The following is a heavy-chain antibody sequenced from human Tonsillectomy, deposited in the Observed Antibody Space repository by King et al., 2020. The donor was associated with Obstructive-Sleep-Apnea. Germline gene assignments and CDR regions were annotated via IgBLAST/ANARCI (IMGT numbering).Heavy chain of an antibody. D-gene: IGHD6-13*01. V-gene: IGHV4-59*01. Sequence: QLQESGPGLVKPSETLSLTCTVSSGSISRYYWSWIRQPPGKELEWIGYMHYSGSINYNPSLKSRVTISVDTSKNQFSLKLTSVTAADTAVYYCAGYIAAAGYFDYWGQGTLVTVSS. CDR3: AGYIAAAGYFDY. J-gene: IGHJ4*02. CDR2: MHYSGSI. CDR1: SGSISRYY.